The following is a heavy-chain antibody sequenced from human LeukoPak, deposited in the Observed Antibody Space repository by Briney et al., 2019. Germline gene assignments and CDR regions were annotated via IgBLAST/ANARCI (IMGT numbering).Heavy chain of an antibody. CDR1: GYTLTELS. D-gene: IGHD3-22*01. V-gene: IGHV1-24*01. Sequence: ASVKLSCKVSGYTLTELSMHWVRQAPGNGLEWRGGFDPEDGETFYAQKFQGRVSMTEDTSKDTAYMELSSLRSEGTAVYYCATPDYYDGSGYYDLDYWGQGTMVTVSS. J-gene: IGHJ4*02. CDR2: FDPEDGET. CDR3: ATPDYYDGSGYYDLDY.